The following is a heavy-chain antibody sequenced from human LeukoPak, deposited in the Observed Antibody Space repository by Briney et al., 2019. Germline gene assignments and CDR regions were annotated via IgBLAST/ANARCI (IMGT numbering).Heavy chain of an antibody. D-gene: IGHD3-22*01. V-gene: IGHV1-2*06. CDR1: GYTFTGYY. CDR3: ARDKILHYYDSSGYYYDLDY. CDR2: INPNSGGT. Sequence: ASVKVSCKASGYTFTGYYMHWVRQAPGQGLEWMGRINPNSGGTNYAQKFQGRVTMTRDTSISTAYMELRSLRSDDTAVYYCARDKILHYYDSSGYYYDLDYWGQGTLVTVSS. J-gene: IGHJ4*02.